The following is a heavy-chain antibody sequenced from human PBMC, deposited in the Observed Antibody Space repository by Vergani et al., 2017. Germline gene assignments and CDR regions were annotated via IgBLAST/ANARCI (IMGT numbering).Heavy chain of an antibody. V-gene: IGHV6-1*01. J-gene: IGHJ6*03. CDR3: ARDRIVVVPAAVSYYYYMDV. Sequence: QVQLQQSGPGLVKPSQTLSLTCAISGDSVSSKSAAWNWIRQSPSRGLEWLGRTYYRSKWYNDYAVSVKSRITINPDTSKNQFSLQLNSVTPEDTAVYYCARDRIVVVPAAVSYYYYMDVWGKGTTVTVSS. CDR2: TYYRSKWYN. CDR1: GDSVSSKSAA. D-gene: IGHD2-2*01.